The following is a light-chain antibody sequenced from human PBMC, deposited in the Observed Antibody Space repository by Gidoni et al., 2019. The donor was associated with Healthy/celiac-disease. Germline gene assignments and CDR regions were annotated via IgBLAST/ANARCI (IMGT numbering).Light chain of an antibody. J-gene: IGKJ2*01. CDR2: KAS. CDR3: QQYNSIQYT. CDR1: QSISSW. Sequence: DSQMTQSPSTLSASVGDRVTITCRASQSISSWLAWYQQKPGKAPKLLIYKASSLESGVPSRFSGSGSGTEFTLTISSLQPDDFATYYCQQYNSIQYTFGQGTKLEIK. V-gene: IGKV1-5*03.